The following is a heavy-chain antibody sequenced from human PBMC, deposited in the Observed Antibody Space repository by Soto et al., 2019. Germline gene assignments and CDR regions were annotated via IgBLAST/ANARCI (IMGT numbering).Heavy chain of an antibody. D-gene: IGHD5-18*01. Sequence: GGSLRLSCAASGLTFCSYSMNWVRQAPGKGLEWVSSISSSSSYIYYADSVKGRFTISRDNAKNSLYLQMNSLRAEDTAVYYCARDQPGYSYGYGLGYWGQGTLVTVSS. J-gene: IGHJ4*02. CDR1: GLTFCSYS. CDR3: ARDQPGYSYGYGLGY. V-gene: IGHV3-21*01. CDR2: ISSSSSYI.